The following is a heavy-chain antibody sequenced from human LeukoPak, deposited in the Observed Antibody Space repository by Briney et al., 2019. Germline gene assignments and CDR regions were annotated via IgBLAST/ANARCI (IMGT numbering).Heavy chain of an antibody. D-gene: IGHD2-2*01. Sequence: SQTLSLTCAISGDXVSSNSVAWNWIRQSPSRGLEWLGRAYYRSKWNKDYAVSVKSRITLNPDTSKNQFSLQLSSVTPDDTAVYYCVRGNSSRRAFDFWGQGTLVTVSS. CDR3: VRGNSSRRAFDF. V-gene: IGHV6-1*01. CDR1: GDXVSSNSVA. CDR2: AYYRSKWNK. J-gene: IGHJ4*02.